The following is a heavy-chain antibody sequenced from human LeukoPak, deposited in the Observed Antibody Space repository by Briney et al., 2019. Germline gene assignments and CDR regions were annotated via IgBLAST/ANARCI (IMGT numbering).Heavy chain of an antibody. J-gene: IGHJ4*02. CDR2: ISAYNGNT. CDR1: GYTFTRYG. Sequence: ASVKVSCKASGYTFTRYGITWVRQAPGQGVELMGWISAYNGNTNYAQKLQRRVTMTTDTSTSTAYMDLRSLRSDDTAVYYCARETYYYDSSGYSSETIYYYFDYWGQGTLVTVSS. V-gene: IGHV1-18*01. CDR3: ARETYYYDSSGYSSETIYYYFDY. D-gene: IGHD3-22*01.